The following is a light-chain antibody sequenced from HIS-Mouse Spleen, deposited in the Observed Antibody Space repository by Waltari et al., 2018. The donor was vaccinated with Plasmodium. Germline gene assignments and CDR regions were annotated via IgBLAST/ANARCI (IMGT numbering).Light chain of an antibody. CDR3: YSTDSSGNHRV. V-gene: IGLV3-10*01. Sequence: SYELTQPPSVPVSPGQTARITCSGDALPKKYAYSYQQKSGQAPVLVIYEDSKRPSGIPERFSGSSSGTRATLTISGAQVEDEADYYCYSTDSSGNHRVFGGGTKLTVL. CDR1: ALPKKY. CDR2: EDS. J-gene: IGLJ3*02.